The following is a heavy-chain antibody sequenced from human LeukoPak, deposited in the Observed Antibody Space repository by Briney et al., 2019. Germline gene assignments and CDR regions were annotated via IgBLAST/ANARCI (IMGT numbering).Heavy chain of an antibody. CDR1: GFTFSTYS. Sequence: PGGSLRLSCAASGFTFSTYSMNWVRQAPGKGLEWVSSISSSSSYIYYADSVKGRFTISRDNAKNSLYLQMNSLRAEDTAVYYCAKDPTYGEPRKSFDYWGQGTLVTVSS. CDR2: ISSSSSYI. J-gene: IGHJ4*02. V-gene: IGHV3-21*04. D-gene: IGHD1-14*01. CDR3: AKDPTYGEPRKSFDY.